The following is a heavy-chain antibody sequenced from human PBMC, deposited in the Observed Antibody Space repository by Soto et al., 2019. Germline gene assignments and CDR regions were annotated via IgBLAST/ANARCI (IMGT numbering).Heavy chain of an antibody. CDR2: IIPIFGTA. Sequence: QVQLVQSGAEVKKPGSSVKVSCKASGGTFSSYAISWVRQAPGQGLEWMGGIIPIFGTANYAQKFQDRVTITADESTSTAYMELSSLRSEDTAVYYCARVRDIVVVPAARYYFDYWGQGTLVTVSS. CDR3: ARVRDIVVVPAARYYFDY. V-gene: IGHV1-69*01. D-gene: IGHD2-2*01. CDR1: GGTFSSYA. J-gene: IGHJ4*02.